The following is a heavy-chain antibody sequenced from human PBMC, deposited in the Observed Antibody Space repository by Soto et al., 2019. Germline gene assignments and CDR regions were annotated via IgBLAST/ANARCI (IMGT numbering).Heavy chain of an antibody. CDR3: ARGYGKYGFDY. D-gene: IGHD1-1*01. J-gene: IGHJ4*02. CDR1: GFTFSSYG. Sequence: QVQLVESGGGVVQPGRSLRLSCAASGFTFSSYGMHGVRQAPGKGLERVAVIWDDGSNKYYADSVKGRFTISRDNSKNTLYLQMNSLRAEDTAVYYCARGYGKYGFDYWGQGTLVTVSS. CDR2: IWDDGSNK. V-gene: IGHV3-33*01.